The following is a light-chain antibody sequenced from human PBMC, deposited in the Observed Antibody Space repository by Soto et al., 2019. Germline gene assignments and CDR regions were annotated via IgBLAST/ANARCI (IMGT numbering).Light chain of an antibody. CDR2: GAS. CDR3: EQYNEWPPYT. J-gene: IGKJ2*01. V-gene: IGKV3-15*01. CDR1: QSVSSN. Sequence: IVMTQSPATLSVLPGERVTLSCRASQSVSSNLAWYQQKPGQAPRLLIYGASTRATGIPARFSGSGSGTEFTLAISSLQSEDFAVYYCEQYNEWPPYTFGQGTKLEL.